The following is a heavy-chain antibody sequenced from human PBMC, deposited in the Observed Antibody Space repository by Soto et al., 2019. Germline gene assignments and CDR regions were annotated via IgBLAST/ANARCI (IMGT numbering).Heavy chain of an antibody. V-gene: IGHV4-59*08. CDR2: IYFGGTT. D-gene: IGHD3-22*01. Sequence: QEQLQESGPGLVKPWETLSLTCTVSGGSISPYYWSWSLQPPGKGLEWIGYIYFGGTTKYNPSLKSRVTISVDTSKNQFSLKLTSVTVADTAVYYCARLGGYFQALDSWGQGTLVTVSS. CDR3: ARLGGYFQALDS. CDR1: GGSISPYY. J-gene: IGHJ4*02.